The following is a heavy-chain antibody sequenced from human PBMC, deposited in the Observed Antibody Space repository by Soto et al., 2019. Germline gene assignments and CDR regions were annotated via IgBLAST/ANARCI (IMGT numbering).Heavy chain of an antibody. CDR3: ARDWYYYDSSGSLGRYHYYYYGMDV. CDR1: GYNFTSYY. J-gene: IGHJ6*02. Sequence: VKVSCKASGYNFTSYYMHWVRQAPGQGLEWMGWINPNSGGTNYAQKFQGWVTMTRDTSISTAYMELSRLRSDDTAVYYCARDWYYYDSSGSLGRYHYYYYGMDVRGQGTTVTVSS. CDR2: INPNSGGT. D-gene: IGHD3-22*01. V-gene: IGHV1-2*04.